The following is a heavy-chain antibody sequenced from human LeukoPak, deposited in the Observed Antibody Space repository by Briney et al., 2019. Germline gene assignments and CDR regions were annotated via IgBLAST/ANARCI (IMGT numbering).Heavy chain of an antibody. D-gene: IGHD6-13*01. V-gene: IGHV3-23*01. J-gene: IGHJ4*02. Sequence: TGGSLRLSCAASGFTFSSYAMSWVRQAPGKGLEWVSAISGSGGSTYYADSVKGRFTISRDNSKNTLYLQMNSLRAEDTAVYYCAKDYAPTAAAADYYFDYWGQGTLVTASS. CDR3: AKDYAPTAAAADYYFDY. CDR1: GFTFSSYA. CDR2: ISGSGGST.